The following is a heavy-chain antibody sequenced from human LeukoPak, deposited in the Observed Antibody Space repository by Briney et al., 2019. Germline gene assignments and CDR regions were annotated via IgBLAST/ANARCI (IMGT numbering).Heavy chain of an antibody. CDR1: GYTFTNYD. CDR3: TRDWTY. J-gene: IGHJ4*02. CDR2: VNPDSGDT. Sequence: ASVKLSCETSGYTFTNYDINWVRQASGQGLEWMGWVNPDSGDTGYAQKFQGRLTMTTNTSSRIAYMEMRSLRSEDTAVYYCTRDWTYWGPGTLVTVSS. D-gene: IGHD1-1*01. V-gene: IGHV1-8*01.